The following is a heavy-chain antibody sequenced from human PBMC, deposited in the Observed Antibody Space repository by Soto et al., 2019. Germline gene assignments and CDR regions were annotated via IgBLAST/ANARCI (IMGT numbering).Heavy chain of an antibody. J-gene: IGHJ2*01. V-gene: IGHV1-18*04. Sequence: QVQLVQSGAEVKNPGASVKVSCKASGYTFTSYGISWVRQAPGQGLEWMGWISAYNGNTNYAQKFQGRVTVTTDTSTSTAYMDLRSLRSDDTAVYYCARYNYIHSWYFDLWGRGTLVTVSS. CDR3: ARYNYIHSWYFDL. D-gene: IGHD3-10*01. CDR1: GYTFTSYG. CDR2: ISAYNGNT.